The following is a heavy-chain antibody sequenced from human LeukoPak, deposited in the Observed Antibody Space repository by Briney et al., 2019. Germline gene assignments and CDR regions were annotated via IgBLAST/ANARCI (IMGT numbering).Heavy chain of an antibody. V-gene: IGHV3-7*01. CDR2: IKQDGSEK. CDR3: ARVLRTYYYDSSGYALDY. CDR1: GFTFSSYW. D-gene: IGHD3-22*01. J-gene: IGHJ4*02. Sequence: PGGSLRLSCAASGFTFSSYWMSWVRQAPGKGLEWVANIKQDGSEKYYVDDVKGRFTISRDNSKNSLYLQMNSLRDEDTAVYYCARVLRTYYYDSSGYALDYWGQGTLVTVSS.